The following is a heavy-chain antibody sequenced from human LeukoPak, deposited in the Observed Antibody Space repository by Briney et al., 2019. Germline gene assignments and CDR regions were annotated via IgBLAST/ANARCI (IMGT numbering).Heavy chain of an antibody. CDR2: ISSSSSTI. CDR1: GFTFSSYG. Sequence: GGSLRLSCAASGFTFSSYGMTWVRQAPGKGLEWVSYISSSSSTIYYADSVKGRFTISRDNAKNSLYLQMNSLRAEDTAVYYCARERGATGYWGQGTLVTVSS. V-gene: IGHV3-48*01. D-gene: IGHD1-26*01. J-gene: IGHJ4*02. CDR3: ARERGATGY.